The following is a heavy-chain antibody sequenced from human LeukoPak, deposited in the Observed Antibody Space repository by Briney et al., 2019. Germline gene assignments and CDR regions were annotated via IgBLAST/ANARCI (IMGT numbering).Heavy chain of an antibody. V-gene: IGHV4-30-2*01. Sequence: PSQTLSLTCAVSGGSISSGGYSWSWIRQPPGKGLEWIGYIYHSGSTYYNPSLKSRVTISVGRSKNQFSLKLSSVTAADTAVYYCARGGYQGNDYWGQGTLVTVSS. D-gene: IGHD2-2*01. J-gene: IGHJ4*02. CDR3: ARGGYQGNDY. CDR2: IYHSGST. CDR1: GGSISSGGYS.